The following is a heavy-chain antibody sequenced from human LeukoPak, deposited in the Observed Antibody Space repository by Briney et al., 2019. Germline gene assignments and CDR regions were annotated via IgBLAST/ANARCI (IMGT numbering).Heavy chain of an antibody. CDR2: ISGSGGST. V-gene: IGHV3-23*01. J-gene: IGHJ4*02. D-gene: IGHD3-10*01. CDR1: GFTLSSYW. Sequence: GGSLRLSCAASGFTLSSYWMSWVRQAPGKGLEWVSAISGSGGSTYYADSVKGRFTISRDNYKNTLYLQMNSLRAEDTAVYYCAKSHTMVRGVMEYWGQGTLVTVSS. CDR3: AKSHTMVRGVMEY.